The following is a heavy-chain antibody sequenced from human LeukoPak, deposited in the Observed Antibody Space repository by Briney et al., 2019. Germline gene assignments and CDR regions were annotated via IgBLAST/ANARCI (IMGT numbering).Heavy chain of an antibody. V-gene: IGHV4-39*07. CDR1: GDSISSSSYY. Sequence: PSETLSLTCTVSGDSISSSSYYWGWIRQPPGKELEWIGSIYYSGSTYYNPSLNSRFTISVDTSKNQFSLKLSSVTAADTAVYYCARDYLGGNPDAFDIWGQGTMVTVSS. CDR2: IYYSGST. J-gene: IGHJ3*02. CDR3: ARDYLGGNPDAFDI. D-gene: IGHD4-23*01.